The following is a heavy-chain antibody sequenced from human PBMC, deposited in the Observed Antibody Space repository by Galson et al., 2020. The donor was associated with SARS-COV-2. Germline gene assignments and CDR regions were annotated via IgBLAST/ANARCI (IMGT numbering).Heavy chain of an antibody. CDR2: IWYDGSNK. J-gene: IGHJ4*02. Sequence: GGSLRLSCAASGFTFSSYGMHWVRQAPDKGLEWVALIWYDGSNKYSADSVQGRFTISRDNSKNTLYLQMNSLRAEDTAVYYCAKDQYYYVSGSYQDYWGQGTLVTVSS. CDR3: AKDQYYYVSGSYQDY. V-gene: IGHV3-33*06. CDR1: GFTFSSYG. D-gene: IGHD3-10*01.